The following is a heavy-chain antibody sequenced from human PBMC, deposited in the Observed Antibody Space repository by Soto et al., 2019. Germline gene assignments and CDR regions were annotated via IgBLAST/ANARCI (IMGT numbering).Heavy chain of an antibody. Sequence: GGSLRLSCTVSGFSFNNYGIIWGRHSPGKGLEWVSSISKSDYTYYSDSVKGRFTISRDNAKNSVSLQMNTLRVEDTAVYYCAREDSIIIPAVSDFWGQGTLVTVSS. J-gene: IGHJ4*02. CDR3: AREDSIIIPAVSDF. CDR1: GFSFNNYG. V-gene: IGHV3-21*01. CDR2: ISKSDYT. D-gene: IGHD2-2*01.